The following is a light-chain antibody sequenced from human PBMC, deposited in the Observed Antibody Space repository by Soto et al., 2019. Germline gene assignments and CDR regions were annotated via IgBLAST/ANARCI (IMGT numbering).Light chain of an antibody. Sequence: DIVMTQTPLSLPVTPGEPASISCRSSQSLLDTADGNTYVDWYLQKPGQSPQLLIYTISYRASGGRDRFSGTGSDTDFTLKISRVEAEDGRVYYCMQRREFPLTFGGGNKVEIK. CDR3: MQRREFPLT. J-gene: IGKJ4*01. CDR1: QSLLDTADGNTY. V-gene: IGKV2-40*01. CDR2: TIS.